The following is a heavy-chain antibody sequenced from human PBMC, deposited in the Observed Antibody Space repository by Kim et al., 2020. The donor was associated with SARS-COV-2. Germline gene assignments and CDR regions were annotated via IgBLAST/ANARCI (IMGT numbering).Heavy chain of an antibody. CDR3: ATSEWDRSSSLYFGL. J-gene: IGHJ4*01. CDR1: GFSFSGSW. CDR2: INNDGYSP. V-gene: IGHV3-74*01. Sequence: GGSLRLSCVSSGFSFSGSWMHWVRQAPGKGLEWVARINNDGYSPRHAESVRGRFTISRDNAENTLYLQMSSLRAEDTAVYYCATSEWDRSSSLYFGLWG. D-gene: IGHD6-6*01.